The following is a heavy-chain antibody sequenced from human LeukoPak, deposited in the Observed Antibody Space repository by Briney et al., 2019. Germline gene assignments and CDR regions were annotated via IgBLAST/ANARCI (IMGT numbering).Heavy chain of an antibody. J-gene: IGHJ5*02. CDR2: IDHSGST. V-gene: IGHV4-34*01. CDR1: GGSFSGYH. D-gene: IGHD6-6*01. CDR3: ARGFHSSSRWFDP. Sequence: SETLSLTCGVYGGSFSGYHWTWIRLRPGEGLEWIGDIDHSGSTHYNPSLKSRVTISLDASNNQFSLKLNSVTAADTAVYYCARGFHSSSRWFDPWGQGTLVTVSS.